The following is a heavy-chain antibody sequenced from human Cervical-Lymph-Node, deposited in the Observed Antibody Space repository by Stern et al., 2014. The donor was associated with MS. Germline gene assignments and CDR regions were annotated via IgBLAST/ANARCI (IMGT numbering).Heavy chain of an antibody. CDR3: AREGEYCSGSRCYPFLDY. CDR2: IYHTVSV. CDR1: GGSLRSYY. V-gene: IGHV4-59*01. J-gene: IGHJ4*02. Sequence: HVQLQESCPGLVKPSETLSLTCTVSGGSLRSYYWNWIRQAPGKGLEWLWFIYHTVSVNYSPSLSSRVAMSVDTSKNQFSLTVSSVTAADTAVYYCAREGEYCSGSRCYPFLDYWGQGTLVTVSS. D-gene: IGHD2-15*01.